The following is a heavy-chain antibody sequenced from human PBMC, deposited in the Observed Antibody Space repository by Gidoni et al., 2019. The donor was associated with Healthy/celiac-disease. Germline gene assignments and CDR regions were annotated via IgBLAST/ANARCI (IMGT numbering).Heavy chain of an antibody. CDR1: GGSFSGYY. V-gene: IGHV4-34*01. CDR3: ARRARGYYYGSGSYPYYFDY. CDR2: INHSGST. J-gene: IGHJ4*02. Sequence: QVQLQQWGAGLLKPSEPLSLTCAVYGGSFSGYYWSWIRQPPGKGLEWIGEINHSGSTNYNPSLKSRVTISVDTSKNQFSLKLSSVTAADTAVYYCARRARGYYYGSGSYPYYFDYWGQGTLVTVSS. D-gene: IGHD3-10*01.